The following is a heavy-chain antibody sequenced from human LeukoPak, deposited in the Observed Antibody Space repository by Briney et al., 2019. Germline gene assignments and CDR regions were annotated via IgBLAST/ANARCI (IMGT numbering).Heavy chain of an antibody. CDR3: ARDSSDYYDSSGYSAGDAFDI. V-gene: IGHV3-21*01. D-gene: IGHD3-22*01. CDR1: GFTFSSYS. J-gene: IGHJ3*02. Sequence: PGGSLRLSCAASGFTFSSYSMNWVRQAPGKGLEWVSSISSSSSYIYYADSAKGRFTISRDNAKNSLYLQMNSLRAEDTAVYYCARDSSDYYDSSGYSAGDAFDIWGQGTMVTVSS. CDR2: ISSSSSYI.